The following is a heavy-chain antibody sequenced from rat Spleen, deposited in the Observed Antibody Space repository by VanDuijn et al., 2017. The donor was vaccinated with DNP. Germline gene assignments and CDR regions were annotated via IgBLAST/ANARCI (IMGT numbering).Heavy chain of an antibody. J-gene: IGHJ2*01. CDR3: TAVPGGDY. CDR2: ISTSGGST. D-gene: IGHD5-1*01. V-gene: IGHV5-20*01. Sequence: EVQLVESGGGLVQPGRSLKLSCAASGFTFSDYNMAWVRQAPKKGLEWVATISTSGGSTYYRDSVKGRFTISRENAKSSLSLQMDSLRSEDTATYFCTAVPGGDYWGQGVVVTVSS. CDR1: GFTFSDYN.